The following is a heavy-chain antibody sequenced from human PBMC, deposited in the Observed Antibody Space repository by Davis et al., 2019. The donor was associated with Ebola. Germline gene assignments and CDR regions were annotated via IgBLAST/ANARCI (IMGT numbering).Heavy chain of an antibody. D-gene: IGHD6-13*01. CDR3: AKVRLYSSSWYYLDY. V-gene: IGHV3-11*06. J-gene: IGHJ4*02. CDR1: GFTVSSNY. CDR2: ISSSSSYT. Sequence: GGSLRLSCAASGFTVSSNYMSWIRQAPGKGLEWVSYISSSSSYTNYADSVKGRFTISRDNAKNSLYLQMNSLRAEDTAVYYCAKVRLYSSSWYYLDYWGQGTLVTVSS.